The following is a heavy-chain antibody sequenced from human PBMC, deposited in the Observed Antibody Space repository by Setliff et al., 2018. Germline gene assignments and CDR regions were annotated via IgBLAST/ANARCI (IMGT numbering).Heavy chain of an antibody. CDR1: GGTFSSYG. J-gene: IGHJ6*03. CDR2: TIPNFGTT. CDR3: ARADYIRYFYMDA. D-gene: IGHD4-4*01. V-gene: IGHV1-69*05. Sequence: SVKVSCKASGGTFSSYGISWVRQAPGQGLEWLGGTIPNFGTTNYAQEFQGRVTITTVGSTSTAYMELSSLRSEDTAVYYCARADYIRYFYMDAWGKGTTVTVSS.